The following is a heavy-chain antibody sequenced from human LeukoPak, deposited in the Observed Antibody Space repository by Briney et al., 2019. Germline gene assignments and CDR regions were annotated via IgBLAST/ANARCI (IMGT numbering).Heavy chain of an antibody. J-gene: IGHJ5*02. Sequence: ASVKVSCKASGYTFTGYYMHWVRQAPGQGLEWMGWINPNSGGTNYAQKFQGRVTMTRDTSISTAYMELSRLRSDDTAVYYCARDPMAARPFVGLYWFTCFDPWAREPWSPSPQ. V-gene: IGHV1-2*02. CDR2: INPNSGGT. CDR3: ARDPMAARPFVGLYWFTCFDP. CDR1: GYTFTGYY. D-gene: IGHD6-6*01.